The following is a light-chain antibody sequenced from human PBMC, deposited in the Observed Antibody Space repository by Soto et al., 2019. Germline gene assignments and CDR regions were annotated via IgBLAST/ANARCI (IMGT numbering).Light chain of an antibody. CDR2: GGS. V-gene: IGKV3-20*01. CDR1: QSVTNSR. J-gene: IGKJ2*01. Sequence: EIVLTQSPGPLSLSPGDRATLSCRASQSVTNSRLAWYQQKPGQAPRVLIYGGSNRATGIPDRFSGSGSGSDFTLTISRLEPEDFPVYYCQQLSSCPRTCGQETKLEIK. CDR3: QQLSSCPRT.